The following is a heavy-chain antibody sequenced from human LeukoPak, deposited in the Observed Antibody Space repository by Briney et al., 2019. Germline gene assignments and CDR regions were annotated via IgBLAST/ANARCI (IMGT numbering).Heavy chain of an antibody. CDR3: ATGPPALFPGSYGAYNWFDP. Sequence: GASVTVSCKVSGYTLTELSMHWVRQAPGKGLEWMGGFDPVDGETIYAQKFQGRVTMTEDTSTDTAYMELSSLRSEDTAVYYCATGPPALFPGSYGAYNWFDPWGQGTLVTV. V-gene: IGHV1-24*01. CDR1: GYTLTELS. D-gene: IGHD1-26*01. J-gene: IGHJ5*02. CDR2: FDPVDGET.